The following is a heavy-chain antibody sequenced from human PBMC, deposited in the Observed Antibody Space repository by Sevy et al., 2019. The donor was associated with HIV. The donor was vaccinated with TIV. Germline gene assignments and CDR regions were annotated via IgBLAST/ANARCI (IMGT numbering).Heavy chain of an antibody. V-gene: IGHV3-49*03. D-gene: IGHD1-26*01. CDR2: IRGKPFGGTT. CDR3: AREAGVLLVGAANDFDY. J-gene: IGHJ4*02. CDR1: GFTFGPYA. Sequence: GGSLRLSCAASGFTFGPYAMSWFRQAPGKGLEWVAFIRGKPFGGTTEYAASVKDRFTISIDDSKCIAYLEMNSLKIEDTAVYFCAREAGVLLVGAANDFDYWGLGTLVTVSS.